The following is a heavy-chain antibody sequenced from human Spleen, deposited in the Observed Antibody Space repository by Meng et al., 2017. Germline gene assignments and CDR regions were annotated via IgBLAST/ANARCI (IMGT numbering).Heavy chain of an antibody. V-gene: IGHV1-2*06. D-gene: IGHD6-13*01. CDR2: IDPKNGDT. CDR3: ARDEDISAAGKLFGDY. Sequence: VQLVQSGADVKKPGASVKVSCKPSGYNFPDYYIHWVRQAPGQGLEWMGRIDPKNGDTHYAQKFQGRVTMTGDTSISTAYMDLSGLRSDDTAVYYCARDEDISAAGKLFGDYWGQGTLVTVSS. CDR1: GYNFPDYY. J-gene: IGHJ4*02.